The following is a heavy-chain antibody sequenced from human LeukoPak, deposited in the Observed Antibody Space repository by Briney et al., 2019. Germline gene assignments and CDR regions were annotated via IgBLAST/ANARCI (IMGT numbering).Heavy chain of an antibody. CDR3: ARDLFSGSYNGEDY. CDR1: GFTLNGYW. CDR2: INQGGSDT. J-gene: IGHJ4*02. Sequence: PGGSLRLPCAASGFTLNGYWMSWVRQAPGKGLEWVANINQGGSDTYYVDSVKGRFTISTDNAKNSLYLQMNSLRVEDTAIYYCARDLFSGSYNGEDYWGQGTLVTVSS. D-gene: IGHD3-10*01. V-gene: IGHV3-7*01.